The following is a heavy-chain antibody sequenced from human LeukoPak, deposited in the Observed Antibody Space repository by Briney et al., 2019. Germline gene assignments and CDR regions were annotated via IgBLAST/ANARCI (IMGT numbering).Heavy chain of an antibody. V-gene: IGHV3-23*01. J-gene: IGHJ4*02. D-gene: IGHD3-3*01. CDR1: GFTFSSYA. CDR3: AKDPETSSITIFGVVITPYFDY. Sequence: QSGGSLRLSCAASGFTFSSYAMSWVRQAPGKGLEWVSAISGSGGSTYYADSVKGRFTISRDNSKNTLYLQMNSLRAEDTAVYYCAKDPETSSITIFGVVITPYFDYWGQGTLVTVSS. CDR2: ISGSGGST.